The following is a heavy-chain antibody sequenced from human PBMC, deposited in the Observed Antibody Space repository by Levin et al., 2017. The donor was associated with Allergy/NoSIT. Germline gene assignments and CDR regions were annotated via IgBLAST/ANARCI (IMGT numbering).Heavy chain of an antibody. J-gene: IGHJ4*02. CDR3: ARLIPGIAAAGT. CDR1: GGSISSSSYY. Sequence: GSLRLSCSVSGGSISSSSYYWSWIRQPPGKGLEWIGNIYHAGDTFYNPSLKSRVTISVDTSKNQFSLRLSSVTAADTAIYYCARLIPGIAAAGTWGQGTLVTVSS. D-gene: IGHD6-13*01. CDR2: IYHAGDT. V-gene: IGHV4-39*01.